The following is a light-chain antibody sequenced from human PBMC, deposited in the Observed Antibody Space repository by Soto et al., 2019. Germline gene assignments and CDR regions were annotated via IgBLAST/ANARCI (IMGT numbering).Light chain of an antibody. Sequence: EILMTPSPATLSVSPGEGATLSCRASHRVNTYLAWYQQRPGQAPRLLIYDASTRATGIPARFSGSGSGTEFTLTISSLQSEDFAVYYCQQYNNWPLTFGGGTKVDIK. CDR2: DAS. CDR1: HRVNTY. J-gene: IGKJ4*01. V-gene: IGKV3-15*01. CDR3: QQYNNWPLT.